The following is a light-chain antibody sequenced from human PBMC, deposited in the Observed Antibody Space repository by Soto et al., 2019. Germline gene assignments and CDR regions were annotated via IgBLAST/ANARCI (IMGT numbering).Light chain of an antibody. Sequence: EMVLTQSPGTLYLSPGEIATLSCRASQSGSSSYLAWYQQKPGKAPRLLVNGAASRATGIPDRFSGSVSGTDFTLTISRLEPEDFAEYCCQKYGRSPYTFGQGTKLEIK. J-gene: IGKJ2*01. V-gene: IGKV3-20*01. CDR2: GAA. CDR1: QSGSSSY. CDR3: QKYGRSPYT.